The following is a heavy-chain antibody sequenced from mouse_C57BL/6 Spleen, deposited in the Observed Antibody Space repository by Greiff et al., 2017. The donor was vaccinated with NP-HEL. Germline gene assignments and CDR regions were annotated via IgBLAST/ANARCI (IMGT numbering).Heavy chain of an antibody. CDR3: AREDYGSSGGYFDV. D-gene: IGHD1-1*01. CDR1: GYSITSGYY. V-gene: IGHV3-6*01. CDR2: ISYDGSN. J-gene: IGHJ1*03. Sequence: EVKLMESGPGLVKPSQSLSLTCSVTGYSITSGYYWNWIRQFPGNKLEWMGYISYDGSNNYNPSLKNRISITRDTSKNQFFLKLNSVTTEDTATYYCAREDYGSSGGYFDVWGTGTTVTVSS.